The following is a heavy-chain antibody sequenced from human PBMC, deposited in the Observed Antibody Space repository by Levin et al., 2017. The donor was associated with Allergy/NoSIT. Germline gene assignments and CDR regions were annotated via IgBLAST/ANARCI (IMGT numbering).Heavy chain of an antibody. Sequence: SETLSLTCTVSGGSISSYYWSWIRQPPGKGLEWIGYIYSSGSTNYNPSLKSRVTISVDTSKNQFSLKLRSVTAADTAVYYCARGMNSNWFDPWGQGALVTVSS. D-gene: IGHD1-7*01. J-gene: IGHJ5*02. CDR1: GGSISSYY. V-gene: IGHV4-59*01. CDR3: ARGMNSNWFDP. CDR2: IYSSGST.